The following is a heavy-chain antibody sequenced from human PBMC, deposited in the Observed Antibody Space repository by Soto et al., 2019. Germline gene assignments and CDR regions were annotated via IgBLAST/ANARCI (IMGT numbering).Heavy chain of an antibody. CDR2: IKSKTDGGTT. J-gene: IGHJ6*02. V-gene: IGHV3-15*01. CDR3: TTLTGIAAAGTPRDYYYGMDV. Sequence: GGSLRLSCAASGFTFSNAWMSWVRQSPGKGLEWVGRIKSKTDGGTTDYAAPVKGRFTISRDDSKNTLYLQMNSLKTEDTAVYYCTTLTGIAAAGTPRDYYYGMDVWGQGTTVTVSS. D-gene: IGHD6-13*01. CDR1: GFTFSNAW.